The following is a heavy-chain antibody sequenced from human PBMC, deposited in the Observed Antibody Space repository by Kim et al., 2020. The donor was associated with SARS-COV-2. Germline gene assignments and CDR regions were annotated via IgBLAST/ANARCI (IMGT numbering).Heavy chain of an antibody. Sequence: YADSVKGRFTISRDNSKNTLYLQMNSLRAEDTAVYYCAKDEKWELLGFDYWGQGTLVTVSS. CDR3: AKDEKWELLGFDY. J-gene: IGHJ4*02. D-gene: IGHD1-26*01. V-gene: IGHV3-23*01.